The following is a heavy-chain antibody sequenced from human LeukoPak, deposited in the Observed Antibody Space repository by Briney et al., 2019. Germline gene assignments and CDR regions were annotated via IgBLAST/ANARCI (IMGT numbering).Heavy chain of an antibody. CDR2: IYYSGST. CDR1: GGSISSYY. CDR3: PSQPAAVIYFDY. Sequence: SETLSLTCTVSGGSISSYYWSWIRQPPGKGLEWIGDIYYSGSTNYNPSLKSRVTISVDTSKNQFSLKLSSETAADTAVYFCPSQPAAVIYFDYWGQGTLVTVSS. V-gene: IGHV4-59*01. D-gene: IGHD6-13*01. J-gene: IGHJ4*02.